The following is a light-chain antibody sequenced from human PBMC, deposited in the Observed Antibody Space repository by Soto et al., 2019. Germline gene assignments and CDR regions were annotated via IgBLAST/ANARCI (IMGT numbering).Light chain of an antibody. CDR1: SSNIGNNY. V-gene: IGLV1-51*02. Sequence: QSVLTQPPLVSAAPGQKVTISCSGSSSNIGNNYVSWYQHLPGTAPKLLIYENNKRPSGIPDRFSGSKSGTSGTLGITGLQTGDEADYYCGTWDSSLSAWVFGGGTKLTVL. CDR3: GTWDSSLSAWV. J-gene: IGLJ3*02. CDR2: ENN.